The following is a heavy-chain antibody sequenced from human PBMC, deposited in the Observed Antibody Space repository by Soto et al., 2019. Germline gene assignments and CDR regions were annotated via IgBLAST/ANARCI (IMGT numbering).Heavy chain of an antibody. Sequence: QVQLVQSGAEVKKPGSSVKVSCKASGGTFSSYSINWVRHTPGQGLEWMGEIIPIFGTANYAQKFQGRVTITADESTSTAYMELSSLRSEDTAVYYCARDGGRHSGGIDYWGQGTLVTVSS. CDR3: ARDGGRHSGGIDY. V-gene: IGHV1-69*01. CDR2: IIPIFGTA. CDR1: GGTFSSYS. J-gene: IGHJ4*02. D-gene: IGHD1-26*01.